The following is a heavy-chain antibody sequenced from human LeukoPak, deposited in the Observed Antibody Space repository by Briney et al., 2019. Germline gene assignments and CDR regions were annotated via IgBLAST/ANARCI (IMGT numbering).Heavy chain of an antibody. CDR3: ARTPYCTNGICYQRNYFDY. CDR1: GGSISTYY. D-gene: IGHD2-8*01. V-gene: IGHV4-4*07. CDR2: IYTSGST. Sequence: SETLCLTCTVSGGSISTYYWSWIRQPAGKGLEWIGRIYTSGSTNYNPSLKSRVTMSVDTSKSQFSLKLSSVTAADTAVYYCARTPYCTNGICYQRNYFDYWGQGNLVTVSS. J-gene: IGHJ4*02.